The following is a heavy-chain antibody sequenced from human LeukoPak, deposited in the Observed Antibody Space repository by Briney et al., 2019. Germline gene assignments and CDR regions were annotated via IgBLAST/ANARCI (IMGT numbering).Heavy chain of an antibody. J-gene: IGHJ4*02. CDR3: ARGHWGMDY. D-gene: IGHD3-16*01. CDR2: ISGSGNSI. V-gene: IGHV3-11*01. CDR1: GLTFSDHY. Sequence: GGSLRLSCAASGLTFSDHYMSWIRQVPGKGLEWVGYISGSGNSIDYADSVKGRFIISRDNAKNSVYLEMNSLRAEDTAVFYCARGHWGMDYWGQGTLVTVSS.